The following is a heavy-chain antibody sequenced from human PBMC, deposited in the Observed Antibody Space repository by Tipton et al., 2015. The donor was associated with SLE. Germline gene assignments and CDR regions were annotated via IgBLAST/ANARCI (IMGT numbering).Heavy chain of an antibody. CDR2: IHYSGRS. CDR1: GVSIDNYY. J-gene: IGHJ4*02. Sequence: GLVKPSETLSLTCTVSGVSIDNYYWSWIRQPPGKGLEWIGYIHYSGRSHSIPSLNSRVTMSVDTSRNQFSLNLNSVTAADTAVYYCARDDYGDFEAYFDYWGQGIPVIVSS. CDR3: ARDDYGDFEAYFDY. D-gene: IGHD4-17*01. V-gene: IGHV4-59*01.